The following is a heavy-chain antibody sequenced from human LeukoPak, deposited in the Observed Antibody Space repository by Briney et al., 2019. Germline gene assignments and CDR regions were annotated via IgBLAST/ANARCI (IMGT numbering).Heavy chain of an antibody. CDR1: GFSFSSYA. CDR2: ISGSGVST. V-gene: IGHV3-23*01. D-gene: IGHD2-15*01. J-gene: IGHJ4*02. CDR3: ARDPYIVVVVAATFDY. Sequence: PGGSLRLSCAASGFSFSSYAMSWVRQAPGKGLGWVSAISGSGVSTYYADSVKGRFTISRDNSKNTLYLQMNSLRAGDTAVYYCARDPYIVVVVAATFDYWGQGTLVTVSS.